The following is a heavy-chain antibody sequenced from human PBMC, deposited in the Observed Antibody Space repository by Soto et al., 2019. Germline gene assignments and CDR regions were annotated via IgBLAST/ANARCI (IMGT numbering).Heavy chain of an antibody. D-gene: IGHD5-18*01. J-gene: IGHJ4*02. Sequence: QVQLQESGPGLVKPSWTLSLTCAVSGVSIGSHDWWTWVRQPPGKGLEWIGESHQSGNTNYNSSLESRVTISLDKSKNHFSLQLSSVTVADTAVYHCATRDTGRVYWGQGTLVTVSS. CDR2: SHQSGNT. CDR3: ATRDTGRVY. CDR1: GVSIGSHDW. V-gene: IGHV4-4*02.